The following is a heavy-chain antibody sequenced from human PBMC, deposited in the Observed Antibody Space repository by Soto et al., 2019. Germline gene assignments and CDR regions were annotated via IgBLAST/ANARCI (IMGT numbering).Heavy chain of an antibody. CDR2: VFRSGTT. Sequence: QVQLQESGPGLVKPSGTLSPTCAVSGGSISSDHWWNWVRQPPGQGREWIGEVFRSGTTHYDPSLKSRVTISIDMSKNQCSLTLTSVTAADTAMYYCARNGVYSLGSWGQGTLVTVSS. V-gene: IGHV4-4*02. J-gene: IGHJ5*02. D-gene: IGHD4-17*01. CDR3: ARNGVYSLGS. CDR1: GGSISSDHW.